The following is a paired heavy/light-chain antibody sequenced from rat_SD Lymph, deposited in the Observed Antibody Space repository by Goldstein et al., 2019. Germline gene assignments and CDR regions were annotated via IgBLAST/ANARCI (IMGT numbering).Heavy chain of an antibody. Sequence: EVQLVESGGGLVQPGASLKLSCVASGFTVSDYWMSWVRQTPGKTMEWIGDFKYDGSYTNYAPSLKNRFTISRDNAKSTLYLQMSNVRSEDTATYYCTRGVTTFDYWGQGVMVTVSS. CDR1: GFTVSDYW. D-gene: IGHD1-1*01. CDR2: FKYDGSYT. J-gene: IGHJ2*01. V-gene: IGHV11-4*01. CDR3: TRGVTTFDY.
Light chain of an antibody. Sequence: DIVLTQSPATLSVTPGESVSLSCRASQGISTSKHWYQQKSNESPRLLIKYASQSISGIPSRFSGSGSGTDFTLSINRVESEDFSVYYCQQSYSLPRTFGGGTKLELK. CDR1: QGISTS. CDR3: QQSYSLPRT. V-gene: IGKV5S2*01. J-gene: IGKJ1*01. CDR2: YAS.